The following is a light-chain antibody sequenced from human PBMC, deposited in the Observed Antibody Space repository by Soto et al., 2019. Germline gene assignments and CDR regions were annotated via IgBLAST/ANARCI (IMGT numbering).Light chain of an antibody. Sequence: DIQITQSPSTLSSSVGDRVTITCRASQTISSWLAWYQQKPGKAPKLLIYKASSLESGVPSRFSGSGSGTEFTLSISSLQPDDFATYYCKQYNDYSTFGQGTKVEIK. V-gene: IGKV1-5*03. CDR1: QTISSW. J-gene: IGKJ1*01. CDR3: KQYNDYST. CDR2: KAS.